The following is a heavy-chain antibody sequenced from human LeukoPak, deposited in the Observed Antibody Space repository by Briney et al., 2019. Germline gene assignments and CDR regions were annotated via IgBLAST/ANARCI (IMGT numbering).Heavy chain of an antibody. CDR3: ARGIAAAGTRDRFDY. V-gene: IGHV1-69*13. D-gene: IGHD6-13*01. J-gene: IGHJ4*02. CDR1: GGTFSSYA. CDR2: IIPIFGTA. Sequence: SVKVSCKASGGTFSSYAISWVRQAPGQGLEWMGGIIPIFGTANYAQKFQGRVTITADESTSTAYMVLSSLRSEDTAVYYCARGIAAAGTRDRFDYWGQGTLVTVSS.